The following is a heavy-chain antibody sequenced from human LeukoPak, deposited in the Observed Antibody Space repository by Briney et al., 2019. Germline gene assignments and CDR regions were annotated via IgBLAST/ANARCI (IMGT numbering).Heavy chain of an antibody. V-gene: IGHV3-23*01. J-gene: IGHJ4*01. D-gene: IGHD7-27*01. CDR2: VSPPGGGT. CDR1: GFTFSNHG. Sequence: GGSLRLSCAASGFTFSNHGMNWVRQAPGKGLEWLSGVSPPGGGTYYADSVKGRFTISRDDSENTLSLQMNSLRVEDTAIYYCARDLAWGAFDYWGQGILVTVSS. CDR3: ARDLAWGAFDY.